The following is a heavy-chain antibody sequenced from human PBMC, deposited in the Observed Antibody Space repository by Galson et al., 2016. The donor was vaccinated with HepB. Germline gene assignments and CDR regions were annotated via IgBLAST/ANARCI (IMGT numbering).Heavy chain of an antibody. CDR3: GRDHSVVLTTAYNWFDP. D-gene: IGHD4-23*01. CDR2: INSDGTIS. Sequence: SLRLSCAASGFAFGSHWMHWVRQVPGTGLVWVSRINSDGTISNYADSVKGRFTISRENAKNTLYFQMNRLRVEDTAVYYCGRDHSVVLTTAYNWFDPWGQGTLVTVSS. V-gene: IGHV3-74*01. J-gene: IGHJ5*02. CDR1: GFAFGSHW.